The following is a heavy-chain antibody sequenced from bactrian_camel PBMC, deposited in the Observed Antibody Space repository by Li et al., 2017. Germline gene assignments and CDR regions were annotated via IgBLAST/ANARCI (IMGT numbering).Heavy chain of an antibody. CDR1: ETRYC. D-gene: IGHD6*01. CDR3: AGEQYGGCRASAAFGV. CDR2: MDSLART. V-gene: IGHV3S53*01. Sequence: VQLVESGGGSVQPGESLRLTCTFSETRYCMGWFRQPPGKDREGVAVMDSLARTKYADSVNGRFTISKGNKKTILYLEMHNLKPEDTAVYYCAGEQYGGCRASAAFGVWGQGTQVTVS. J-gene: IGHJ6*01.